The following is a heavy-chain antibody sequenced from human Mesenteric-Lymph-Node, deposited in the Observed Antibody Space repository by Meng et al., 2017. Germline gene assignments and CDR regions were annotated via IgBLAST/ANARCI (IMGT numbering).Heavy chain of an antibody. CDR1: GFTFSSYA. D-gene: IGHD2-2*01. J-gene: IGHJ6*02. Sequence: GESLKISCAASGFTFSSYAMSWVRQAPGKGLEWVSAISGSGGSTYYADSVKGRFTISRDNSKNTLYLQMNSLRAEDTAVYYCAGTSFYYYYGMDVWSQGTTVTVSS. CDR2: ISGSGGST. CDR3: AGTSFYYYYGMDV. V-gene: IGHV3-23*01.